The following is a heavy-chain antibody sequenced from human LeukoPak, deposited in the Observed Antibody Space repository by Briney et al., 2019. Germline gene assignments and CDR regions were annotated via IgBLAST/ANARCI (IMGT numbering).Heavy chain of an antibody. Sequence: GGSLRLSCAASGFTLSTYSINWVRQAPGKGLEWVSSISSSSSYIYYADSVKGRFTISRDNAKNSLYLQMKSLRAEDTAVYYCAKATYYYDSSGYRGGYFDYWGQGTLVTVSS. CDR2: ISSSSSYI. V-gene: IGHV3-21*01. D-gene: IGHD3-22*01. CDR1: GFTLSTYS. CDR3: AKATYYYDSSGYRGGYFDY. J-gene: IGHJ4*02.